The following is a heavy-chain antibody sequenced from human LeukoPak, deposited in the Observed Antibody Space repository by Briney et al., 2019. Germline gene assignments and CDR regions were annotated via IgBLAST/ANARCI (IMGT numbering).Heavy chain of an antibody. D-gene: IGHD2-2*01. CDR2: TYYRSTWYN. CDR3: ARRLTQYDCFDP. V-gene: IGHV6-1*01. Sequence: SQTLSLTCAISGDSVSSNSVTWNWIRQSPSRGLEWLGKTYYRSTWYNDYAVSVRGRITVNPVTSKNQFSLHLNSVTPEDTAVYYCARRLTQYDCFDPWGQGILVTVSS. CDR1: GDSVSSNSVT. J-gene: IGHJ5*02.